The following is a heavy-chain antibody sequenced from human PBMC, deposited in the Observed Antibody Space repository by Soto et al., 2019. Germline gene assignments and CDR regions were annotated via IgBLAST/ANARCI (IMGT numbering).Heavy chain of an antibody. CDR1: GYTFANFY. J-gene: IGHJ4*02. D-gene: IGHD3-16*01. Sequence: ASVKVSCKTAGYTFANFYLHLVRQAPGQGLEWMGLINPGDGTTKYAHKFQGRVTMTRDTSTSSVYMDVSSLRSEDTAFYYCARVFGGLSGSYFDHWGQSTLVPVSS. CDR3: ARVFGGLSGSYFDH. V-gene: IGHV1-46*03. CDR2: INPGDGTT.